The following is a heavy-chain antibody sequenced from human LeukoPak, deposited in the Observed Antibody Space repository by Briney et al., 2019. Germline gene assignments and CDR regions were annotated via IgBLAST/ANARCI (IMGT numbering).Heavy chain of an antibody. CDR1: GFSFSAYG. CDR3: ARSQSSSLIDY. V-gene: IGHV3-33*01. D-gene: IGHD6-13*01. CDR2: IWYDGSSK. Sequence: QTGGSLRLSCAASGFSFSAYGVHWVRQAPGKGLEWVAVIWYDGSSKDYADSVKGRFTLSRDNFKNTLYLQMNSLTVEDTAVYYCARSQSSSLIDYWGQGTLVTVSS. J-gene: IGHJ4*02.